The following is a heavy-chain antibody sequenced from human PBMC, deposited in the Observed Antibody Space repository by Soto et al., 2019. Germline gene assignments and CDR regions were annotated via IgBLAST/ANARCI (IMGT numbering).Heavy chain of an antibody. J-gene: IGHJ3*02. CDR2: INPNSGGT. D-gene: IGHD6-19*01. Sequence: EASVKVSCKASGYTFTGCYMHWVRQAPGQGLEWMGWINPNSGGTNYAQKFQGWVTMTRDTSISTAYMELSRLRSDDTAVYYCAREIRAIAVADRDALDICGGGTIVSVSS. V-gene: IGHV1-2*04. CDR3: AREIRAIAVADRDALDI. CDR1: GYTFTGCY.